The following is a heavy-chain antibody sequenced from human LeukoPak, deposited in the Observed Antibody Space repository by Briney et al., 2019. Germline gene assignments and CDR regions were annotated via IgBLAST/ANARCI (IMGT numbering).Heavy chain of an antibody. Sequence: QSGGSLRLSCAASGFTFSSYGMHWVRQAPGKGLEWVAFIRYDGSNKYYADSVKGRFTISRDNSKNTLYLQMNSLRAEDTAVYYCAKDIRYYYDSSGSDLDYWGQGTLVTVSS. CDR2: IRYDGSNK. D-gene: IGHD3-22*01. CDR1: GFTFSSYG. J-gene: IGHJ4*02. CDR3: AKDIRYYYDSSGSDLDY. V-gene: IGHV3-30*02.